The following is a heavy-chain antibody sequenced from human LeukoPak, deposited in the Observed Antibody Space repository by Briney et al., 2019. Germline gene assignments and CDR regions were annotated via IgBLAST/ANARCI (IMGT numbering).Heavy chain of an antibody. D-gene: IGHD3-9*01. Sequence: GGSLRLSCATSGFSFTDYPMNWVRQAPGKGLEWVSNIRTSAEGANFAYYADSVKGRVTISRDDAKNTLYLHMNSLRDDDTAVYYCASDQRYAFDYWGQGILVTVSS. J-gene: IGHJ4*02. CDR1: GFSFTDYP. V-gene: IGHV3-48*02. CDR2: IRTSAEGANFA. CDR3: ASDQRYAFDY.